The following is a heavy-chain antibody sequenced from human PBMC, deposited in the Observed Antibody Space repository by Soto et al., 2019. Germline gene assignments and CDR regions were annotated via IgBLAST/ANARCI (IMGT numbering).Heavy chain of an antibody. CDR1: GGSISSHY. Sequence: SETLSLTCTVSGGSISSHYWSWIRQPPGKGLEWIGYIYYSGSTNYNPSLKSRVTISVDTSKNQFSLKLSSVTAADTAVYYCARASSGWYLSFDYWGQGTLVTVSS. CDR3: ARASSGWYLSFDY. D-gene: IGHD6-19*01. CDR2: IYYSGST. J-gene: IGHJ4*02. V-gene: IGHV4-59*11.